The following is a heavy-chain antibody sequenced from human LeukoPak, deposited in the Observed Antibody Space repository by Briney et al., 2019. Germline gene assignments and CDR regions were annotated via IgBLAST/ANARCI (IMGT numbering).Heavy chain of an antibody. Sequence: SQTLSLTCTVSGGSISSGGYCWSWIRQPPGKGLEWIGYIYHSGSTYYNPSLKSRVTISVDRSKNQFSLKLSSVTAADTAVYYCAISSGSYSGDYWGQGTLVTVSS. CDR2: IYHSGST. D-gene: IGHD1-26*01. J-gene: IGHJ4*02. CDR1: GGSISSGGYC. CDR3: AISSGSYSGDY. V-gene: IGHV4-30-2*01.